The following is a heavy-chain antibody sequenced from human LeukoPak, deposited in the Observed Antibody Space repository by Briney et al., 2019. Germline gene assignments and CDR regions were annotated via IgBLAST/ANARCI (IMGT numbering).Heavy chain of an antibody. V-gene: IGHV4-30-4*08. CDR1: GGSISSGDYY. Sequence: SQTLSLTCTVSGGSISSGDYYWSWIRQPPGKGLEWIGYIYYSGSTYYNPSLKSRVTISVDTSKNQFSLKLSSVTAADTAVYYCARDREYCSSTSCSYYMDVWGKGTTVTVSS. J-gene: IGHJ6*03. CDR3: ARDREYCSSTSCSYYMDV. D-gene: IGHD2-2*01. CDR2: IYYSGST.